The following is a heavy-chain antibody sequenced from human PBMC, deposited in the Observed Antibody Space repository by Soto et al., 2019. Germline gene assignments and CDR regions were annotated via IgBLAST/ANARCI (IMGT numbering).Heavy chain of an antibody. D-gene: IGHD2-2*02. CDR1: GFSFSRFA. J-gene: IGHJ4*02. V-gene: IGHV3-23*01. Sequence: EVQLLESGGGLVQPGGSLRLSCEASGFSFSRFAMYWVRQAPGKGLEWVSRISDSGGSTYYADSVKGRFTISRDNSKNTLYLQMNSLRAEDTAVYYRAKDRGCSNTNCYTSELDYWGQGTLVTVSS. CDR2: ISDSGGST. CDR3: AKDRGCSNTNCYTSELDY.